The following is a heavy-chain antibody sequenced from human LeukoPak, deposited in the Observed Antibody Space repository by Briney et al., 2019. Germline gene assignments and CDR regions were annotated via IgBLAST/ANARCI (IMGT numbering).Heavy chain of an antibody. CDR2: ISAYNGNT. Sequence: ASVKVSCKASGYTFTSYGISWVRQAPGQGLEWMGWISAYNGNTNYAQKLQGRVTMTTDTSTSTAYMELRSLRSDDTAVYYCARDLIVATISSGWFDPWGQGTLVTVSS. CDR1: GYTFTSYG. CDR3: ARDLIVATISSGWFDP. D-gene: IGHD5-12*01. J-gene: IGHJ5*02. V-gene: IGHV1-18*01.